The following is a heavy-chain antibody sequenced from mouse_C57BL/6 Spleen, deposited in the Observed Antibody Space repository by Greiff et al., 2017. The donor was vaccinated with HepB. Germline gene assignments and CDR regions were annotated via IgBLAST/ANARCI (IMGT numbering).Heavy chain of an antibody. CDR2: IDPSDSET. J-gene: IGHJ1*03. D-gene: IGHD1-1*01. CDR3: ARRGSYYSSRHWYFDV. CDR1: GYTFTSYW. V-gene: IGHV1-52*01. Sequence: VQLQQPGAELVRPGSSVKLSCKASGYTFTSYWMHWVKQRPIQGLEWIGNIDPSDSETHYNQKFKDKATLTVDKSSSTAYMQLSSLTSEDSAVYYGARRGSYYSSRHWYFDVWGTGTTVTVSS.